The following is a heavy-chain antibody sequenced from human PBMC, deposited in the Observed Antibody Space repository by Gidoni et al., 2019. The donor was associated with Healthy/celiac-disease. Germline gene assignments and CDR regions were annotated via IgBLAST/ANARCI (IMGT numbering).Heavy chain of an antibody. CDR1: GLTFSSYS. Sequence: EVQLVEPGGGLVKPGGSLRLSCAASGLTFSSYSMNWVRQAPGKGLEWVSSISSSSSYIYYADSVKGRFTISRDNAKNSLYLQMNSLGAEDTAVYYCARTTVDSFDYWGQGTLVTVSS. CDR2: ISSSSSYI. CDR3: ARTTVDSFDY. J-gene: IGHJ4*02. V-gene: IGHV3-21*01. D-gene: IGHD4-17*01.